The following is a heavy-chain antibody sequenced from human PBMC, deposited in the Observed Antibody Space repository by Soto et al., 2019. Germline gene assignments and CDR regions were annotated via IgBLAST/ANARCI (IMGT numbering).Heavy chain of an antibody. CDR1: GFTFSSYA. J-gene: IGHJ6*02. CDR3: ASAAREYYYYGMDV. CDR2: ISGSGGSA. V-gene: IGHV3-23*01. Sequence: EVQLLESGGGLVQPGGSLRLSCAASGFTFSSYAMSWVRQAPGKGLEWVSAISGSGGSAYYADSVKGRFTISRDNSKNTLYLQMNSLRAEDTAVYYCASAAREYYYYGMDVWGQGTTVTVSS.